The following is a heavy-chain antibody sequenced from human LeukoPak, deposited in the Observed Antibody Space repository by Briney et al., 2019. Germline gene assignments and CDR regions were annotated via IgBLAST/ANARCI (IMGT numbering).Heavy chain of an antibody. V-gene: IGHV3-48*03. CDR2: IDRSGETT. Sequence: PGGSLRLSCEASGFIFSRYEMNWVRQAPGKGLEWVSYIDRSGETTYYEDSVKGRFTISRDNAKNALFLQMNSLRAEDTAVYYCAKERGNYFDYWGQGALVTVSS. J-gene: IGHJ4*02. CDR1: GFIFSRYE. CDR3: AKERGNYFDY. D-gene: IGHD3-10*01.